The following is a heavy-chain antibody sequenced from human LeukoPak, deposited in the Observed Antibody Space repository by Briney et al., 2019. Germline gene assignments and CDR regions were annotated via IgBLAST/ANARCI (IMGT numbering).Heavy chain of an antibody. CDR2: ISAYNGNT. Sequence: ASVKVSCKASGYTFTSYGISWVRQAPGQGLEWMGWISAYNGNTNYAQKLQGRVTMTTDTSTSTAYMELRSLRSDDTAIYYCAKTGSSAGGFFNPDYYHFYMAVWGRGTTVIISS. D-gene: IGHD7-27*01. CDR1: GYTFTSYG. CDR3: AKTGSSAGGFFNPDYYHFYMAV. J-gene: IGHJ6*03. V-gene: IGHV1-18*01.